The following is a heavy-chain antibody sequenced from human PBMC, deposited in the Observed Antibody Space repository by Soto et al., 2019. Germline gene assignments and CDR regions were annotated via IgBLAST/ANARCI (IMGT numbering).Heavy chain of an antibody. V-gene: IGHV1-2*02. D-gene: IGHD3-22*01. CDR3: ARAPMVLTRSYFDS. Sequence: ASVKVSCKASGYTFNRYYMHWVRQAPGPGLEWMGWISPHTGGTTYAQKFQGRVTMTRDTSVSTAFMELSRLGSDDTAVYYCARAPMVLTRSYFDSWGQGTPVTVSS. CDR2: ISPHTGGT. J-gene: IGHJ4*02. CDR1: GYTFNRYY.